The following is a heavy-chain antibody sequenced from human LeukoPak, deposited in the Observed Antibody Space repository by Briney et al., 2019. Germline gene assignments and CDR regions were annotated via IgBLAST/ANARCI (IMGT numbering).Heavy chain of an antibody. CDR2: INPKSGGT. CDR1: RYTFTGYS. J-gene: IGHJ4*02. D-gene: IGHD2-8*01. Sequence: TVNVSSQPSRYTFTGYSMHWVQPAPGQGLARLGWINPKSGGTNYAQKVQGRVTMARDTSISIAYMELNRPRPNDTAVYYCARLLALNAFDYWGQGTLVTVSS. CDR3: ARLLALNAFDY. V-gene: IGHV1-2*02.